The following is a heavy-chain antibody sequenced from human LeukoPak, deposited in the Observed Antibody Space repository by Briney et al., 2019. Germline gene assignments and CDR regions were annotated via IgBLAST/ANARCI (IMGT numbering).Heavy chain of an antibody. CDR3: ARDSQYYYDSSTEYYFDY. V-gene: IGHV3-33*01. D-gene: IGHD3-22*01. Sequence: GRSLRPSCAASGFTFSSYGMHWVRQAPGKGLEWVAVIWYDGSNKYYADSVKGRFTISRDNSKNTLYLQMNSLRAEDTAVYYCARDSQYYYDSSTEYYFDYWGQGTLVTVSS. CDR1: GFTFSSYG. CDR2: IWYDGSNK. J-gene: IGHJ4*02.